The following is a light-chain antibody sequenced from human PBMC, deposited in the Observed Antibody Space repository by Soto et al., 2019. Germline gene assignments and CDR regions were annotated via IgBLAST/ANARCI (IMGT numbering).Light chain of an antibody. V-gene: IGKV4-1*01. Sequence: DIVMTQSPDSLAVSLGERVTINCKSSQSVLYNSNSKNYLAWYQQKVGQPPKLLIYWASTRESGVPDRSSGSGAGTDVTLTSSSLQPEDVAVYYCQQFGSSIPHTFGQGTKLEIK. J-gene: IGKJ2*01. CDR3: QQFGSSIPHT. CDR2: WAS. CDR1: QSVLYNSNSKNY.